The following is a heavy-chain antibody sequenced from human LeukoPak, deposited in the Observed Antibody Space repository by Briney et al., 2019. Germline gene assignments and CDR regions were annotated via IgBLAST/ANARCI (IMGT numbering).Heavy chain of an antibody. CDR3: ARVEMATISPNYYYYGMDV. CDR2: ISYDGSNK. Sequence: GGSLRLSCAASGFTFSSYGMHWVRQAPGKGLEWVAVISYDGSNKYYADSVKGRFTISRDNSKNTLYLQMNSLRAEDTAVYYCARVEMATISPNYYYYGMDVWGQGTTVTVSS. D-gene: IGHD5-24*01. V-gene: IGHV3-30*03. CDR1: GFTFSSYG. J-gene: IGHJ6*02.